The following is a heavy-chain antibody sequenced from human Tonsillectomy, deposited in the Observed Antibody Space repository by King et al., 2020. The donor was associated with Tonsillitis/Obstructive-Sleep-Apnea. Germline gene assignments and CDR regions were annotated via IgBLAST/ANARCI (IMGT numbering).Heavy chain of an antibody. V-gene: IGHV1-2*04. J-gene: IGHJ5*02. CDR3: ARGKPAGSSFSNWFDP. CDR1: GYTFTAYY. CDR2: INPNSGGT. Sequence: VQLVESGAEVKKPGASVKVSCKASGYTFTAYYIHWVRQAPGQGLEWMGWINPNSGGTNYAQKFQAWVTMTRATSISTAYMELRRLRFDDTAWDYCARGKPAGSSFSNWFDPWGQGTLVTVSS. D-gene: IGHD6-13*01.